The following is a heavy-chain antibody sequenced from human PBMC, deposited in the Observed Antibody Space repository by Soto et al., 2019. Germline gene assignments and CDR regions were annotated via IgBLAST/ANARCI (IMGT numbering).Heavy chain of an antibody. Sequence: EVQLVESGGGLVQPGGSLRLSCAASGFTFSSYWMHWVRQAPGKGLVWVSRINSDGSSTSYADSVKDRFTISRDNAKNTLYLQINSLRAEDTAVYYCVRTSLVVAAATREDYWGQGTLVTVSS. CDR1: GFTFSSYW. J-gene: IGHJ4*02. CDR2: INSDGSST. V-gene: IGHV3-74*01. CDR3: VRTSLVVAAATREDY. D-gene: IGHD2-15*01.